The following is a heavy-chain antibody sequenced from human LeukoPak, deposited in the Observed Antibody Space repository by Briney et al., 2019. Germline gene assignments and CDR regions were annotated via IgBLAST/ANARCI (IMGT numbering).Heavy chain of an antibody. CDR1: GFTFSSYW. CDR3: ASSSGDSSGYYVDY. D-gene: IGHD3-22*01. V-gene: IGHV3-7*05. Sequence: GGSLRLSCAASGFTFSSYWMSWVRQAPGKGLEWVANIKQDGSEKYYVDSVKGRFTISRDNAKNSLYLQMNSLRAEDTAVYYCASSSGDSSGYYVDYWGQGTLVTVSS. CDR2: IKQDGSEK. J-gene: IGHJ4*02.